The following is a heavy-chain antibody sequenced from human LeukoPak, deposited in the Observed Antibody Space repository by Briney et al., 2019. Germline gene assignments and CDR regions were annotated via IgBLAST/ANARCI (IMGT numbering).Heavy chain of an antibody. CDR2: INPSGGST. V-gene: IGHV1-46*01. J-gene: IGHJ6*04. CDR1: GYTFTSYY. Sequence: ASVNVSCKASGYTFTSYYMHWVRQAPGQGLEWMGIINPSGGSTSYAQKFQGRVTMTRDTSTSTVYMELSSLRSEDTAVYYCARDLNWNVRVYYYGMDVWGKGTTVTVSS. CDR3: ARDLNWNVRVYYYGMDV. D-gene: IGHD1-1*01.